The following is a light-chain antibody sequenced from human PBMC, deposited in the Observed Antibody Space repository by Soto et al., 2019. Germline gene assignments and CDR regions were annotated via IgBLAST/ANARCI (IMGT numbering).Light chain of an antibody. J-gene: IGLJ1*01. V-gene: IGLV2-8*01. Sequence: QSALTQPPSASGSPGQSVTISCTGTGSDVGDYNYVSWYQQHPGKAPKLMIYEVSKRPSGVPDRLSGSKSGNTSSLTVSGLQAEDEANYYCSSYTGSSYVFGTGTKLTVL. CDR1: GSDVGDYNY. CDR3: SSYTGSSYV. CDR2: EVS.